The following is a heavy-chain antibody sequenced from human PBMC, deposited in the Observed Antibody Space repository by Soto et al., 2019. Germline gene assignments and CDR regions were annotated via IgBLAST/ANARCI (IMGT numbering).Heavy chain of an antibody. CDR3: ARGYSSGSNPSSFDY. V-gene: IGHV1-69*01. CDR2: ITPTINIA. Sequence: QLQLVQSGAEVRGPGSSVTVSCKASGGTFSSYTVIWVRQAPGQGLEWMGGITPTINIAKYAEKFQGRVTITAEESTSTVNMHLSSLRSEDTAVYCCARGYSSGSNPSSFDYWGQGTLVAVSS. CDR1: GGTFSSYT. D-gene: IGHD1-26*01. J-gene: IGHJ4*02.